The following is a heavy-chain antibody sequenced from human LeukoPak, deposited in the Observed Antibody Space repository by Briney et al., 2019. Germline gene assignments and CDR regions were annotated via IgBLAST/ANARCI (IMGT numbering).Heavy chain of an antibody. CDR3: AKDRVPAAMRSYFDY. Sequence: GGSLRLFCAASGFTYSSYATRWVRKAPGKGLEWVSAISGSGGSTYYADSVKGRFTISRDNSKNTLYLQMNSLRAEDTAVYYCAKDRVPAAMRSYFDYWGQGTLVTVSS. V-gene: IGHV3-23*01. CDR1: GFTYSSYA. J-gene: IGHJ4*02. D-gene: IGHD2-2*01. CDR2: ISGSGGST.